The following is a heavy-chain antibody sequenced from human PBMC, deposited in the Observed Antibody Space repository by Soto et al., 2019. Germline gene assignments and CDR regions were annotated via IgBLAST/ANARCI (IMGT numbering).Heavy chain of an antibody. V-gene: IGHV1-58*01. CDR1: GFTFTSSA. CDR3: ARHVYMATIGEYYYGMDV. Sequence: SVKVSCKASGFTFTSSAVQWVRQARGQRLEWIGWIVVGSGNTNYAQKFQERVTISADKSISTAYLQWSSLKASDTAMYYCARHVYMATIGEYYYGMDVWGQGTTVTVSS. CDR2: IVVGSGNT. D-gene: IGHD5-12*01. J-gene: IGHJ6*02.